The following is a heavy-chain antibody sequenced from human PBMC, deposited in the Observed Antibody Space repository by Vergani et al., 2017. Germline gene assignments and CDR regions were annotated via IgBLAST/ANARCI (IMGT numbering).Heavy chain of an antibody. D-gene: IGHD3-10*01. V-gene: IGHV3-30-3*01. CDR2: ISYDGSNK. J-gene: IGHJ4*02. CDR1: GFTFSSYA. Sequence: QVQLVESGGGVVQPGRSLRLSCAASGFTFSSYAMHWVRQAPGKGLEWVAVISYDGSNKYYAGSVKGRFTISRDNSKNTLYLQMNSLRAEDTAVYYCARAPPGVVRGVIINYFDYWGQGTLVTVSS. CDR3: ARAPPGVVRGVIINYFDY.